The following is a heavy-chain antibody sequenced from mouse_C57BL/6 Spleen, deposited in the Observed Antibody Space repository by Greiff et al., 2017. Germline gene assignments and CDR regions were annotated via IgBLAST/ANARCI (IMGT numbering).Heavy chain of an antibody. V-gene: IGHV1-54*01. D-gene: IGHD1-3*01. J-gene: IGHJ2*01. CDR3: AREWT. CDR1: GYAFTNYL. Sequence: QVQLQQSGAELVRPGTSVKVSCKASGYAFTNYLIEGVKQRPGQGLEWIGVINPGGGGTKYNEKLKGKATLTADKSSSTAYMQRSSLTSEDSAVYFCAREWTWGQGTTLTVSS. CDR2: INPGGGGT.